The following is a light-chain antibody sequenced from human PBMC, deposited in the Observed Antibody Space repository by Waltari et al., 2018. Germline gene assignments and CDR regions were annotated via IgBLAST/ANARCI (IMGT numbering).Light chain of an antibody. CDR1: SSNIGNNY. V-gene: IGLV1-51*01. J-gene: IGLJ3*02. CDR3: GTWDSSLSAHWV. CDR2: DNK. Sequence: QSVLTQPPSVSAAPGQKVTISCSGSSSNIGNNYVSWYQQLPGTAPKPLIYDNKKRPSRIPDRFAGSKSGTSATLGITGLQTGDEADYYCGTWDSSLSAHWVFGGGTKLTVL.